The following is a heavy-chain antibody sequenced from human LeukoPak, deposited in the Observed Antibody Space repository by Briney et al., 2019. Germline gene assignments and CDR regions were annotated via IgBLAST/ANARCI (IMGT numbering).Heavy chain of an antibody. J-gene: IGHJ4*02. V-gene: IGHV4-61*01. Sequence: SETLSLTCTVSGGSVSSGSYYWRWIRQPPGKGLEWIGYIYYSGSTNYNPSLKSRFTISVDTSMNQFSLKLSSVTAADTAVYYCARLIAVAGTDFDYWGQGTLVTVSS. CDR1: GGSVSSGSYY. D-gene: IGHD6-19*01. CDR2: IYYSGST. CDR3: ARLIAVAGTDFDY.